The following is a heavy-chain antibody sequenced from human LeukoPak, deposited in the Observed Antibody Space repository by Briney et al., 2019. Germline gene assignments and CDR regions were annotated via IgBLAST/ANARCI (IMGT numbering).Heavy chain of an antibody. CDR1: GGSIRSYY. V-gene: IGHV4-59*01. CDR3: ARGSSSSGWIFDP. D-gene: IGHD6-19*01. CDR2: IYYTGST. J-gene: IGHJ5*02. Sequence: SETLSLTCTVSGGSIRSYYWSWIRQPPGKGLEWIGYIYYTGSTNYSPSLKSRVTISVDTSKNQFSLRLSSVAAADTAVYYCARGSSSSGWIFDPWGQGTLVTVSS.